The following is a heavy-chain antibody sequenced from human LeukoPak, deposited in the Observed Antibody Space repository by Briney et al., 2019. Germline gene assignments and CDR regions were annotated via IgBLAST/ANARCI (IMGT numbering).Heavy chain of an antibody. CDR2: ISYDGSNK. CDR1: GFTFSSYG. CDR3: AKDERLYYGSGRLAVDY. D-gene: IGHD3-10*01. V-gene: IGHV3-30*18. Sequence: PGGSLRLSCAASGFTFSSYGMHWVRQAPGKGLEWVAVISYDGSNKYYADSVKGRFTISRDNSKNTLYLQMNSLRAEDTAVYYCAKDERLYYGSGRLAVDYWGQGTLVTVSS. J-gene: IGHJ4*02.